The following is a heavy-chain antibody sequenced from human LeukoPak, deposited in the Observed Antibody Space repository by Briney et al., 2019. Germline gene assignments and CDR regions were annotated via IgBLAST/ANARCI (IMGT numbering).Heavy chain of an antibody. CDR3: ASGYSGYEYYFDY. CDR1: GGSIRSSYYY. CDR2: IYDSGST. D-gene: IGHD5-12*01. J-gene: IGHJ4*02. Sequence: SETLSLTCTVSGGSIRSSYYYWGWIRQPPGKGLEWIGSIYDSGSTYYNPSLKSRVTISVDTSKNQFSLKLNSVTAADTAVYYCASGYSGYEYYFDYWGQGTLVTVSS. V-gene: IGHV4-39*01.